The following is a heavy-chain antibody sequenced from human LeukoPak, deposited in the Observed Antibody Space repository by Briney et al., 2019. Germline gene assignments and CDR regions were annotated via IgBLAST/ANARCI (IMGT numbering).Heavy chain of an antibody. V-gene: IGHV4-59*08. J-gene: IGHJ4*02. CDR2: INYSGSA. Sequence: SETLSLTCNVSGPSISNYYWSWIRQPPGKGLEWLGYINYSGSAFYNPSVKSRVTISVDTSKNQFSLKLNSVTAADTAVYYCARAYYGDFFDYWGQGTLVTVSS. CDR1: GPSISNYY. D-gene: IGHD4-17*01. CDR3: ARAYYGDFFDY.